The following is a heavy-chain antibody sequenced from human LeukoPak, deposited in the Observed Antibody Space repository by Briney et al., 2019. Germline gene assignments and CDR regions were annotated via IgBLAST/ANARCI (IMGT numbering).Heavy chain of an antibody. CDR3: ARMDPMITFGGARAFDI. V-gene: IGHV4-59*08. J-gene: IGHJ3*02. Sequence: IRXPXXXXXXGIGYIYYIVTTNYNPSLKSRVTISVDTSTNQFSLKLSSVTAADTAVYYCARMDPMITFGGARAFDIWGQGTMVTVSS. CDR2: IYYIVTT. D-gene: IGHD3-16*01.